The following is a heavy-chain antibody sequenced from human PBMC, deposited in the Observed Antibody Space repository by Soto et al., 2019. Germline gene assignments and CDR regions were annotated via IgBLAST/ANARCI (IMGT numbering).Heavy chain of an antibody. Sequence: QVQLVESGGGVVQPGRSLRLSCAASGFTFSTYGMHWVRQAPGKGLEWVAVIVKDGSEKYYGDSVKGRFTISRDNSKNTLYREMSSRRADDTAVYYCARDEDSVDTGLAYWGQGPLVTVSS. CDR3: ARDEDSVDTGLAY. CDR2: IVKDGSEK. D-gene: IGHD2-15*01. CDR1: GFTFSTYG. V-gene: IGHV3-33*01. J-gene: IGHJ4*02.